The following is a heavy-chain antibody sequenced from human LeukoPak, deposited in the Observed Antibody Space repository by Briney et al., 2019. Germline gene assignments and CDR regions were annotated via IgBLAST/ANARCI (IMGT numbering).Heavy chain of an antibody. J-gene: IGHJ4*02. D-gene: IGHD6-13*01. Sequence: GGSLRLSCAVSGFTFRSYEMNWVRQAPGKGLEWVSCISSSGSTIYYADSVKGRFTISRDNAKNSLYLQMNSLRAEDTAVYYCAREAAAGSDYWGQGTLVTVSS. V-gene: IGHV3-48*03. CDR3: AREAAAGSDY. CDR2: ISSSGSTI. CDR1: GFTFRSYE.